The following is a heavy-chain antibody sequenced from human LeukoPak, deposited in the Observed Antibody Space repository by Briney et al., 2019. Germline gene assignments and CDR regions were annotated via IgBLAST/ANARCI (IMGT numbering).Heavy chain of an antibody. CDR3: AKDVGGPPRSYDILTGHMKNMHYYYYMDV. CDR2: ISYSGAST. D-gene: IGHD3-9*01. J-gene: IGHJ6*03. CDR1: KFTFGAYS. Sequence: PGGSLRLSCAASKFTFGAYSMNWVRQAPGKGLEWVSSISYSGASTYYADSVRGRFTISRDNAKSSLYLQMNTLRAEDTAVYYCAKDVGGPPRSYDILTGHMKNMHYYYYMDVWGKGTTVTISS. V-gene: IGHV3-21*01.